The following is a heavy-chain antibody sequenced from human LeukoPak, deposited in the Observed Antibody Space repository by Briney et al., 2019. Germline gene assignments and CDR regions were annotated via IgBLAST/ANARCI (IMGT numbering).Heavy chain of an antibody. V-gene: IGHV3-64*01. Sequence: GGSLRLSCAASGFTFSNYALHWVRQAPGKGLEYVSAISSNGGRTYYANSVKGRFTISRDNSKNTLYLQMGSLRDEDMAVYYCARAPESSSWYYFGYWGQGTLVTVSS. J-gene: IGHJ4*02. CDR3: ARAPESSSWYYFGY. CDR2: ISSNGGRT. CDR1: GFTFSNYA. D-gene: IGHD6-13*01.